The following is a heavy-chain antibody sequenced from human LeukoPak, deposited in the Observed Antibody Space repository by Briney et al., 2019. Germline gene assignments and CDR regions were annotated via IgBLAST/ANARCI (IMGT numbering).Heavy chain of an antibody. V-gene: IGHV3-33*01. CDR3: ARLKVRGVIRVYYYGMDV. J-gene: IGHJ6*02. D-gene: IGHD3-10*01. Sequence: PGRSLRLSCAASGFTFSSYGMHWVRQAPGKGLEWVAVILNDGSQEKYADSVKGRFTISRDNSKNTLFLQMNSLRAEDTAVYYCARLKVRGVIRVYYYGMDVWGQGTTVTVSS. CDR1: GFTFSSYG. CDR2: ILNDGSQE.